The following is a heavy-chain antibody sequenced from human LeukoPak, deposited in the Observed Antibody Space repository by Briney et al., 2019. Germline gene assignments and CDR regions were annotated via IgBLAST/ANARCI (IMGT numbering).Heavy chain of an antibody. CDR1: GFTFEDYG. CDR3: AKCVYSNIYYWFDR. J-gene: IGHJ5*02. Sequence: GGSLRLSCAASGFTFEDYGMHWVRQAPGKGLEWVSLITGNGVSTYYADSVKGRFTISRDNSKNSLYLQMNSLRTEDTALYYCAKCVYSNIYYWFDRWGQGTLVSVSS. D-gene: IGHD6-13*01. V-gene: IGHV3-43*02. CDR2: ITGNGVST.